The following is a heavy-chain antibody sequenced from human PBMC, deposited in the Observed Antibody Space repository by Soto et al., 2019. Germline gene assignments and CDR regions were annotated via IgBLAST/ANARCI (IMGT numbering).Heavy chain of an antibody. CDR2: IIPIFGTR. J-gene: IGHJ4*02. V-gene: IGHV1-69*13. CDR3: ASLSNYYDSSGYSYFDY. CDR1: GYTFTSYA. Sequence: ASVKVSCKASGYTFTSYAMHWVRQAPGQRLEWMGGIIPIFGTRNYAQKFQGRVTITADESTSTAYMELSSLRSEDTAVYYCASLSNYYDSSGYSYFDYWGQGTLVTVSS. D-gene: IGHD3-22*01.